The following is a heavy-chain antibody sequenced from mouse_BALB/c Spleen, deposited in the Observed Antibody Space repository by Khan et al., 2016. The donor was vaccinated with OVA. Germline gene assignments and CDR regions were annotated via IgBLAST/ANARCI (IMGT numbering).Heavy chain of an antibody. J-gene: IGHJ3*01. CDR3: TRLGTTGWFTY. D-gene: IGHD2-13*01. V-gene: IGHV1S135*01. CDR1: GYSFTNYY. CDR2: IDPFNGGT. Sequence: EVQLKESGPELMKPGASVKISCKASGYSFTNYYIHWVKQSHGQSLEWLGYIDPFNGGTTYNQKFKGTATLTVDKSSSTAYMHLNNLTSEDSAVYYCTRLGTTGWFTYWGQGTLVTVSA.